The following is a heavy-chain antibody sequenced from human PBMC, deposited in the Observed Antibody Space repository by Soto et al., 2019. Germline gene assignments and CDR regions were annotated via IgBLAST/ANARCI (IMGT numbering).Heavy chain of an antibody. Sequence: KTSETLSLTCTVSGGSISSYYWSWIRQPPGKGLEWIVYIYYSGSTNYNPSLKSRVTISVDTSKNQFSLKLSSVTAADTAVYYCARCPPATTVTTGQVWFDPWGQGTLVTVSS. D-gene: IGHD4-17*01. V-gene: IGHV4-59*01. CDR1: GGSISSYY. CDR3: ARCPPATTVTTGQVWFDP. J-gene: IGHJ5*02. CDR2: IYYSGST.